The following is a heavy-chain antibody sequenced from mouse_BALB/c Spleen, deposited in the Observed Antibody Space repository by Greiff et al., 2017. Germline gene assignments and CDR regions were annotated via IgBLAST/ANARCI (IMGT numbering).Heavy chain of an antibody. CDR2: ISSGSSTI. V-gene: IGHV5-17*02. CDR1: GFTFSSFG. Sequence: EVHLVESGGGLVQPGGSRKLSCAASGFTFSSFGMHWVRQAPEKGLEWVAYISSGSSTIYYADTVKGRFTISRDNPKNTLFLQMTSLRSEDTAMYYCARGGGSKETFSFDYWGQGATLTVSS. CDR3: ARGGGSKETFSFDY. J-gene: IGHJ2*01.